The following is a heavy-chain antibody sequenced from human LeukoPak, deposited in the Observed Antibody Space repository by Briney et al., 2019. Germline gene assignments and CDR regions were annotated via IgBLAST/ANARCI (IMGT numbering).Heavy chain of an antibody. CDR2: MYYSGST. V-gene: IGHV4-59*08. J-gene: IGHJ3*01. Sequence: SETLSLTCTVSGGSISGFHWSWIRQPPGKGLEWIGSMYYSGSTTYNPSLKSRVTTSADTTNHQFSLTLTSLTAADTAVYYCARHLPFSVTGGDDAFDVWGPGTRVTVS. CDR1: GGSISGFH. CDR3: ARHLPFSVTGGDDAFDV. D-gene: IGHD3-16*01.